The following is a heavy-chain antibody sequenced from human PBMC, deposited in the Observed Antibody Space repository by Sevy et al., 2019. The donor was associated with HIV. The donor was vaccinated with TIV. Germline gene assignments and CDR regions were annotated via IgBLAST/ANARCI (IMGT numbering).Heavy chain of an antibody. J-gene: IGHJ6*02. CDR1: GGSISSYY. Sequence: SETLSLTCTVSGGSISSYYWSWIRQPPGKGLEWIGYIYYSGSTNYNPSLKSRVTISVDTSKNQFSLKLSSVTAADTAVYYSATTENYDFWSGSYYYYGMDVWGQGTTVTVSS. CDR2: IYYSGST. V-gene: IGHV4-59*01. D-gene: IGHD3-3*01. CDR3: ATTENYDFWSGSYYYYGMDV.